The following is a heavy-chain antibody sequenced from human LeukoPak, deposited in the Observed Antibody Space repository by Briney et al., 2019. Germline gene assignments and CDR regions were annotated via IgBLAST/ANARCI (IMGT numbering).Heavy chain of an antibody. CDR2: INHSGST. CDR1: GGSFSGYY. V-gene: IGHV4-34*01. J-gene: IGHJ5*02. CDR3: ARGPGSSGYYRWFDP. D-gene: IGHD3-22*01. Sequence: SETLSLTCAVYGGSFSGYYWSWIRQPPGKGLEWIREINHSGSTNYNPSLKSRVTISVDTSTNQFSLKLISLTAADTAVYYCARGPGSSGYYRWFDPWAREPCSPSPQ.